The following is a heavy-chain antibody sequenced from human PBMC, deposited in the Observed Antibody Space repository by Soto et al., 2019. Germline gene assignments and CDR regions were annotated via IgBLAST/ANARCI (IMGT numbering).Heavy chain of an antibody. V-gene: IGHV3-53*04. CDR3: ARMGYADSSGFRRY. CDR2: IYSGGST. CDR1: GFTVSSNY. Sequence: EVQLVESGGGLVQPGGSLRLSCAASGFTVSSNYMSWVRQAPGKGLEWVSVIYSGGSTYYTDSVKGRFTISRHNSKNTPYLQMNSKSAEDTAVYYFARMGYADSSGFRRYWGQGTLVTVSS. J-gene: IGHJ4*02. D-gene: IGHD3-22*01.